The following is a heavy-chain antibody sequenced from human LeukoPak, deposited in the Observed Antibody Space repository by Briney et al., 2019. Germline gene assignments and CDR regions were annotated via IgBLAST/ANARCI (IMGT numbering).Heavy chain of an antibody. V-gene: IGHV1-8*01. D-gene: IGHD5-24*01. Sequence: SVKASCKASGYTFTSYDIDAVRPAAGQGGERIGWMNPNSGNTGYAQKFQGRVTMTRNSSITTAYMELSSLRSEDTAVYYCARDRVEYYYGMDVWSQGTTVTV. CDR1: GYTFTSYD. J-gene: IGHJ6*02. CDR3: ARDRVEYYYGMDV. CDR2: MNPNSGNT.